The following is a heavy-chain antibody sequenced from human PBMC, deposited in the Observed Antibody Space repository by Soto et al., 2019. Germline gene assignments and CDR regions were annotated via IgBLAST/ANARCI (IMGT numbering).Heavy chain of an antibody. CDR2: INPNSGGT. J-gene: IGHJ4*02. CDR3: ARGPGVVVAAVCGLWY. CDR1: GYTFTGYY. D-gene: IGHD2-15*01. V-gene: IGHV1-2*04. Sequence: QVQLVQSGAEVKKPGASVKVSCKASGYTFTGYYMHWVRQAPGQGLEWMGWINPNSGGTNYAQKFQGWVTMTRDTSISTAYLEMSRLRSDDTAVYYCARGPGVVVAAVCGLWYWGQGTLVTVSS.